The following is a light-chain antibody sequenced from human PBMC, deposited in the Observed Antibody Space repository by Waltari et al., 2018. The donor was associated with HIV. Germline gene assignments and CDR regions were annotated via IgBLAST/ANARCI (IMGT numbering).Light chain of an antibody. Sequence: AIQLTQSPSSLSASPGDRVVLTCRASQSVYNFLAWYQQKPGAAPRLLIYSVSSLQPGVPSRFSGSGSGTEFALTISSLQSEDFVTYYCQHFNSVPYTFGQGTKVELK. V-gene: IGKV1-8*01. CDR1: QSVYNF. CDR2: SVS. J-gene: IGKJ2*01. CDR3: QHFNSVPYT.